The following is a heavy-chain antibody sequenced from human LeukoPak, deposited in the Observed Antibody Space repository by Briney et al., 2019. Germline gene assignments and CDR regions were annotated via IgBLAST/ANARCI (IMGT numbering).Heavy chain of an antibody. CDR1: GASISSSDYY. CDR2: IYFSGNT. V-gene: IGHV4-39*07. D-gene: IGHD4-17*01. Sequence: PSETLSLTCTVSGASISSSDYYWGWIRQPPGMGLEWIGSIYFSGNTYYNPSLKSRVTISVDKSKNQFSLKVNSVTAADTAVYYCARDARDYGDHDWFDPWGQGTLVIVSS. J-gene: IGHJ5*02. CDR3: ARDARDYGDHDWFDP.